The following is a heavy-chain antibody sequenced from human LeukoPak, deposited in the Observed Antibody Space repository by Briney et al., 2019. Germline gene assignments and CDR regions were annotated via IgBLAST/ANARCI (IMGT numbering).Heavy chain of an antibody. CDR3: ARADYSNYVPYYYYMDV. CDR2: MNPNSGNT. V-gene: IGHV1-8*01. Sequence: ASVKVSCKASGYTFTSYDINWVRQATGQGLERMGWMNPNSGNTGYAQKFQGRVTMTRNTSISTAYMELSSLRSEDTAVYYCARADYSNYVPYYYYMDVWGKGTTDTVSS. D-gene: IGHD4-11*01. J-gene: IGHJ6*03. CDR1: GYTFTSYD.